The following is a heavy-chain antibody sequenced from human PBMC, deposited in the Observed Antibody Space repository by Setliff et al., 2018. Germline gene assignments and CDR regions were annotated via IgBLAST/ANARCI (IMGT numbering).Heavy chain of an antibody. J-gene: IGHJ4*02. CDR1: GYTLSKYY. D-gene: IGHD3-10*01. CDR2: INPSGGLT. V-gene: IGHV1-46*01. CDR3: ARVGFRGVMSAYFDF. Sequence: GASVKVSCKASGYTLSKYYMHWVRQAPGQGLEWMGIINPSGGLTKYAQKFQGRVTMTSDTSTNTVYLEVSSLRSEDTAVYYCARVGFRGVMSAYFDFWGQGTQVTVSS.